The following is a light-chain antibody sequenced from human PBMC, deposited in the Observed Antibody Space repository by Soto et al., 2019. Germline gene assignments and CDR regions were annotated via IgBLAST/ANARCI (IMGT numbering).Light chain of an antibody. J-gene: IGKJ2*01. CDR3: QQRSNWPTT. V-gene: IGKV3-11*01. CDR2: DAS. CDR1: QIVSTY. Sequence: EIVLTQSPATLSLSPGERATLSCRASQIVSTYLAWYQQRPGQAPRLLIYDASNRATGIPARFSGSGSGTDFTLTIISLEPEDFAVYYCQQRSNWPTTFGQGTKVDIK.